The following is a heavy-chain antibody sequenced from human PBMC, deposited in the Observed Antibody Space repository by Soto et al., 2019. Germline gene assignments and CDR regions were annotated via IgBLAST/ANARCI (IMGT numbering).Heavy chain of an antibody. CDR1: GASISSTSSGDW. CDR2: IHHSGST. V-gene: IGHV4-4*02. Sequence: QVQLQESGPGLVKPSGTLSLTCTVSGASISSTSSGDWWSWVRQPPGKGLEWIGEIHHSGSTNYNPSLKSRVTMSVDKSKKQFSLMLSSVTAADTAVYYCAKMVGATLVDYWGQGTLVTVSS. CDR3: AKMVGATLVDY. D-gene: IGHD1-26*01. J-gene: IGHJ4*02.